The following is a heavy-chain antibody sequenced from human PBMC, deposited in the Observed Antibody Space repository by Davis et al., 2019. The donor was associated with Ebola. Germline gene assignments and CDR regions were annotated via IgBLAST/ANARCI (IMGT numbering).Heavy chain of an antibody. V-gene: IGHV1-3*01. CDR2: INAGNGNT. CDR3: ARGSSKAYYYYGMDV. J-gene: IGHJ6*02. CDR1: GYTFTSYA. D-gene: IGHD6-6*01. Sequence: AALVKVSCKASGYTFTSYAMHRVRQAPGQRLEWMGWINAGNGNTKYSQKFQGRVTITRDTSASTAYMELSSLRSEDTAVYYCARGSSKAYYYYGMDVWGQGTTVTVSS.